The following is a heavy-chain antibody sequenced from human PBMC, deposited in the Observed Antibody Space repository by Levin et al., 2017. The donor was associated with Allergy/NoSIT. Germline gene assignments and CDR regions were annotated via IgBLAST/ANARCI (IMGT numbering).Heavy chain of an antibody. Sequence: GGSLRLSCAASGFSFSKNYISWIRQAPGKGLEWIGYISSSGRTTYYIDSVKGRFTISRDNANNAAFLQMNSLRDEDTALYFCSRVKDDSWSGGGWLDPWGQGTRVTVSS. J-gene: IGHJ5*02. D-gene: IGHD3-3*01. CDR3: SRVKDDSWSGGGWLDP. V-gene: IGHV3-11*01. CDR1: GFSFSKNY. CDR2: ISSSGRTT.